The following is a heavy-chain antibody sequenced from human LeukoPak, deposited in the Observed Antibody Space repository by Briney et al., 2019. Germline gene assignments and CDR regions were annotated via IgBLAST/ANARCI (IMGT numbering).Heavy chain of an antibody. CDR3: AKAGGYSYGNNAFDI. J-gene: IGHJ3*02. Sequence: GGSLRLSCAASGFTFDDYGMSWVRQAPGKGLEWVSGINWNGGSTGYADSVKGRFTISRDNAKNSLYLQMNSLRAEDTAVYYCAKAGGYSYGNNAFDIWGQGTMVTVSS. CDR1: GFTFDDYG. CDR2: INWNGGST. V-gene: IGHV3-20*04. D-gene: IGHD5-18*01.